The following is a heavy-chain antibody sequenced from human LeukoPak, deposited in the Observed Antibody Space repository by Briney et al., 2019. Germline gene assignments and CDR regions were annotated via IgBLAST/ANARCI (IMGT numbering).Heavy chain of an antibody. Sequence: GGSLRLSCAASGFTFRSYAMHWVRQAPGKGLEWVAVISYDGSNKYYADSVKGRFTISRDNSKNTLYLQMNSLRAEDTAVYYCARDRYSSSWYVHWFDPWGQGTLVTVSS. J-gene: IGHJ5*02. D-gene: IGHD6-13*01. CDR2: ISYDGSNK. CDR3: ARDRYSSSWYVHWFDP. CDR1: GFTFRSYA. V-gene: IGHV3-30*04.